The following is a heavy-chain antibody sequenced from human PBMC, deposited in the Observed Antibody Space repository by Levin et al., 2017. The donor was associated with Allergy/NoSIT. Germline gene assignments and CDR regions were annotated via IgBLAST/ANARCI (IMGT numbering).Heavy chain of an antibody. D-gene: IGHD3-3*01. CDR3: ARLYGFWSAFDY. Sequence: GGSLRLSCAASGFTFSNYWMSWVRQAPGKGLEWVANIKQDGSEKYYVDSVKGRFTISRDNAKNSLYLQMNSLRAEDTAVYYCARLYGFWSAFDYWGQGTLVTVSS. V-gene: IGHV3-7*01. CDR2: IKQDGSEK. J-gene: IGHJ4*02. CDR1: GFTFSNYW.